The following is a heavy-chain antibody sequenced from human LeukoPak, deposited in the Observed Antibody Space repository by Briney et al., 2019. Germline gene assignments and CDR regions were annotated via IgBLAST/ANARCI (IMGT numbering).Heavy chain of an antibody. V-gene: IGHV4-4*02. J-gene: IGHJ5*02. CDR2: IYHSGST. D-gene: IGHD3-10*01. CDR1: GGSISSSNW. Sequence: GTQSLTCAVSGGSISSSNWWSWVRQPPGKGLEWIGEIYHSGSTNYNPSLKSRVTISVDKSKNQFSLKLSSVTAADTAVYYCARDVRMVRGVIRAHWFDPWGQGTLLSVSS. CDR3: ARDVRMVRGVIRAHWFDP.